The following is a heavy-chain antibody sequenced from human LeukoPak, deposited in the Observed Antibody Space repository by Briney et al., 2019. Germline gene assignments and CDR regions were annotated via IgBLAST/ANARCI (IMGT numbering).Heavy chain of an antibody. D-gene: IGHD6-13*01. J-gene: IGHJ4*02. CDR3: ARALPAASHTSFDY. CDR1: GFTVSSNY. V-gene: IGHV3-66*01. CDR2: IYSDDTT. Sequence: GGSLRLSCAASGFTVSSNYMSWVRQAPGKGLEWVSIIYSDDTTYYTDSVKGRFTISRDLSRNTVYLQMNSLRAEDTAVFYCARALPAASHTSFDYWGQGALVTVSS.